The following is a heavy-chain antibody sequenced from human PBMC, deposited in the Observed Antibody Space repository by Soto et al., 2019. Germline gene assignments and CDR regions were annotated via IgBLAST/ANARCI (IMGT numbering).Heavy chain of an antibody. CDR3: VRTPPGRSYRPYFDY. V-gene: IGHV5-51*01. J-gene: IGHJ4*02. Sequence: GESLKISCKGSGYSFTSYWIGWVRQMPGKGLEWMGIIYPGDSDTRYSPSFQGQVTISADKSISTAYLQWSSLKASDTAMYYCVRTPPGRSYRPYFDYWGQGTLGTVSS. D-gene: IGHD3-16*02. CDR1: GYSFTSYW. CDR2: IYPGDSDT.